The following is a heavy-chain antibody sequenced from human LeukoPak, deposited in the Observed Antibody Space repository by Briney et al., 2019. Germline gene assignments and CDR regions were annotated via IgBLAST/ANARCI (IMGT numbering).Heavy chain of an antibody. J-gene: IGHJ4*02. Sequence: GWSLRLSCAASGFTFSSYSMNWVRQAPGKGLEWVSSTSSSSSYIYYADSVKGRFTTSRDNAKNSLYLQMNSLRAEDTAVYYCAKDHVVRIAAASGTWPGDYWGQGTLVTVSS. V-gene: IGHV3-21*01. D-gene: IGHD6-13*01. CDR1: GFTFSSYS. CDR3: AKDHVVRIAAASGTWPGDY. CDR2: TSSSSSYI.